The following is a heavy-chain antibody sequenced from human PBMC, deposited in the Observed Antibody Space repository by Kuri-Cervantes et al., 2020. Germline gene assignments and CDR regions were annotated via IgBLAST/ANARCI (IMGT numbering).Heavy chain of an antibody. CDR1: GGSISSYY. CDR2: IYYSGST. J-gene: IGHJ1*01. D-gene: IGHD5-12*01. CDR3: ASSSGYIHEYFQH. Sequence: SETLSLTCTVSGGSISSYYWSWIRQPPGKGLEWIGYIYYSGSTNYNPSLKSRVTISVDTSKKQFSLRLTSVIDADTAVYHCASSSGYIHEYFQHWGQGTLVTVSS. V-gene: IGHV4-59*01.